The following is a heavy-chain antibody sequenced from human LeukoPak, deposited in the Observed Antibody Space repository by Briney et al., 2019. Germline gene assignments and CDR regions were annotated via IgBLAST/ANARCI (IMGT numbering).Heavy chain of an antibody. D-gene: IGHD3-22*01. CDR3: ARGSTYYDSSGQVPFDY. J-gene: IGHJ4*02. CDR1: GFTFSTYS. CDR2: ISSSSSTI. Sequence: GGSLRLSCAASGFTFSTYSMNWVRQAPGKGLEWVSYISSSSSTIYYADSVTGRFTISGDNAKNSLYLQMNSLRAEDTAVYYCARGSTYYDSSGQVPFDYWGQGTLVTVSS. V-gene: IGHV3-48*01.